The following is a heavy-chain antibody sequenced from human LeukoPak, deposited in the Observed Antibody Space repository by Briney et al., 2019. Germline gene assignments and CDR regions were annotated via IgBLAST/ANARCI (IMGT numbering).Heavy chain of an antibody. J-gene: IGHJ6*03. Sequence: ASVKVSCKASGGTFSSYAISWVRQAPGQGLEWIGRIIPIFGTANYAQKFQGRVTITTDESTSTAYMELSSLRSEDTAVYYCASTFGVAQRYYYYYYMDVWGKGTTVTVSS. CDR2: IIPIFGTA. D-gene: IGHD3-3*01. V-gene: IGHV1-69*05. CDR3: ASTFGVAQRYYYYYYMDV. CDR1: GGTFSSYA.